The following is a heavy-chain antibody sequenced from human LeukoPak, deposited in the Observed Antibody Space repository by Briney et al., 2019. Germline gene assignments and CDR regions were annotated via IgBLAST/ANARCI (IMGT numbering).Heavy chain of an antibody. CDR3: ATQKGDYSYGGDDNYYMDV. CDR2: IYTSGST. Sequence: SQTLSLTCTVSGGSISSCSYYWSWIRQPAGKGLEWIGRIYTSGSTNYNPSLKRRATMSVDTSKNQFSLKLSSVTAADTAVYYCATQKGDYSYGGDDNYYMDVWGKGTTVTISS. D-gene: IGHD3-10*01. CDR1: GGSISSCSYY. J-gene: IGHJ6*03. V-gene: IGHV4-61*02.